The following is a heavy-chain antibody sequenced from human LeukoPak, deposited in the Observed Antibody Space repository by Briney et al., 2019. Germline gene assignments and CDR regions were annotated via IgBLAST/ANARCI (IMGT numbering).Heavy chain of an antibody. CDR2: ISSSSSYI. CDR1: GFTFRSYS. V-gene: IGHV3-21*01. J-gene: IGHJ4*02. Sequence: GGSLRLSXAASGFTFRSYSMNWVRQSPGKGLEWVSSISSSSSYIYYADSVKGRFTISRDNAKNSLYLQMNSLRAEDTAVYYCARARRTGEGDYWGQGTLVTVSS. D-gene: IGHD1-26*01. CDR3: ARARRTGEGDY.